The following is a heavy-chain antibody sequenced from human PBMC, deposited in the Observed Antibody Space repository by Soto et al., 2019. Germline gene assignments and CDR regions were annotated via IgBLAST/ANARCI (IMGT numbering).Heavy chain of an antibody. Sequence: QVQLVESGGGVVQPGTSLRLSCAASGFTFSSFGMHWVRQAPGKGLEWVAAISSAGTYEYHADAVKGRFIISRDNYANTLYLQMSTLGAEDTAVYYCARDLSVRSGSYYHLDHWGQGTLVTVSS. CDR1: GFTFSSFG. CDR3: ARDLSVRSGSYYHLDH. V-gene: IGHV3-30-3*01. J-gene: IGHJ4*02. D-gene: IGHD3-10*01. CDR2: ISSAGTYE.